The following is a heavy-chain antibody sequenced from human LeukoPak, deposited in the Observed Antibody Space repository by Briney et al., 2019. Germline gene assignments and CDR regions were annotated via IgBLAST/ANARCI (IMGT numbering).Heavy chain of an antibody. D-gene: IGHD3-10*01. Sequence: PGGSLRLSCVASGFTFSSYGMHWVRQAPGKGLEWVAVIWYDGSNKYYADSVKGRFTISRDNSKNTLYLQMNSLRAEDTAVYYCARGLWGSGSYFPDYWGQGTLVTVSS. J-gene: IGHJ4*02. CDR2: IWYDGSNK. CDR3: ARGLWGSGSYFPDY. CDR1: GFTFSSYG. V-gene: IGHV3-33*01.